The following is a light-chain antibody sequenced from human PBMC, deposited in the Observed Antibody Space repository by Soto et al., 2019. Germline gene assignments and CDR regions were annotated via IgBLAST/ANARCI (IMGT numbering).Light chain of an antibody. J-gene: IGKJ4*01. Sequence: DIQMTQSPSTPSASEGDRVTITCRASQSINNWLAWYQQKSGKAPKLLISKASNLKSGVPSRFSGTGSGTEFTLTISSLQPDDFASYYCQQYDSYPFTFGGGTKVEI. CDR1: QSINNW. CDR2: KAS. CDR3: QQYDSYPFT. V-gene: IGKV1-5*03.